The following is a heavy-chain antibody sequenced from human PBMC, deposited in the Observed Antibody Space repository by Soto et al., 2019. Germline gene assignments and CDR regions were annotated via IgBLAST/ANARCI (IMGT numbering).Heavy chain of an antibody. CDR2: IYYSGST. V-gene: IGHV4-31*03. CDR1: GGSISSGGYY. J-gene: IGHJ5*02. Sequence: QVQLQESGPGLVKPSQTLSLTCTVSGGSISSGGYYWSWIRQHPGKGLEWIGYIYYSGSTYYNPSIKSRVTITVDTSKNQFSLKLSSVTAADTAVYYCARALSVTIFGVVPNWFDPWGQGTLVTVSS. CDR3: ARALSVTIFGVVPNWFDP. D-gene: IGHD3-3*01.